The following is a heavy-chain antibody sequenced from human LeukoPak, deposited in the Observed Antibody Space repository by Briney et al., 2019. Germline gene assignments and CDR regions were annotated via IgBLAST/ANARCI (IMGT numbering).Heavy chain of an antibody. D-gene: IGHD6-19*01. Sequence: GGSLRLSCAASGFTFSSYAMSWVRQAPGKGLEWVSSISSSSSYIYYADSVKGRFTISRDNAKNSLYLQMNSLRAEDTAVYYCARSPYSSGWFFDYWGQGTLVTVSS. CDR3: ARSPYSSGWFFDY. V-gene: IGHV3-21*01. CDR2: ISSSSSYI. CDR1: GFTFSSYA. J-gene: IGHJ4*02.